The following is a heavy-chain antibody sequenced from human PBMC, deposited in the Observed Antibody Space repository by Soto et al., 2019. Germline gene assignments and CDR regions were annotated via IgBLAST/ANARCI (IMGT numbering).Heavy chain of an antibody. D-gene: IGHD3-10*01. CDR3: TSRSITMVRGVIIGADAFDI. V-gene: IGHV3-15*01. J-gene: IGHJ3*02. CDR2: IKSKTDGGTT. Sequence: GGSLRLSCAASGFTFSNAWMSWVRQAPGKGLEWVGRIKSKTDGGTTDYAAPVKGRFTISRDDSKNTLYLQMNSLKTEDTAVYYCTSRSITMVRGVIIGADAFDIWGQGTMVTVSS. CDR1: GFTFSNAW.